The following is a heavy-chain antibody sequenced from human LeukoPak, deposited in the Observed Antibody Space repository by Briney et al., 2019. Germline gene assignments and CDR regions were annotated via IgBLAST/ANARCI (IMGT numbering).Heavy chain of an antibody. CDR1: GFTFSSYS. D-gene: IGHD2-2*02. Sequence: GGSLRLSCAASGFTFSSYSMNWVRQAPGKGLEWVSSISSSRSYIYYADSVKGRFTIPRDNAKNSLYLQMNSLRAEDTAVYYCARRYCSSTSCYNYYYYYGMDVWGQGTTVTVSS. V-gene: IGHV3-21*01. J-gene: IGHJ6*02. CDR2: ISSSRSYI. CDR3: ARRYCSSTSCYNYYYYYGMDV.